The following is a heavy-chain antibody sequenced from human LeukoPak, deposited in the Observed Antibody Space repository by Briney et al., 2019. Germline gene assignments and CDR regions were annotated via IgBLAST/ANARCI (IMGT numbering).Heavy chain of an antibody. CDR3: ARDQYYYDSSGYRLVGAFDI. CDR1: GFTFSSYW. D-gene: IGHD3-22*01. CDR2: IKQDGSEK. V-gene: IGHV3-7*01. J-gene: IGHJ3*02. Sequence: GGSLRLSCAASGFTFSSYWMSWVRQAPGKGREGVADIKQDGSEKYYVDSVKGRFTISRDNAKNSLYLQMNSLRAEDTAVYYCARDQYYYDSSGYRLVGAFDIWGQGTMVTVSS.